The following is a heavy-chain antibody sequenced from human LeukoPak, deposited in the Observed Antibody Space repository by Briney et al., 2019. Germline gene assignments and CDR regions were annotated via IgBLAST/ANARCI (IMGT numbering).Heavy chain of an antibody. D-gene: IGHD3-9*01. V-gene: IGHV1-8*01. Sequence: ASVKVSCKASGYTFTSYDINWVRQATGQGLEWMGWMNPNSGNTGYAQKFQGRVTMTRNTSISTAYMELSSLRSEDTAVYYCAKIPSNYDILTGYDYYYYYGMDVWGQGTTVTVSS. CDR1: GYTFTSYD. CDR3: AKIPSNYDILTGYDYYYYYGMDV. J-gene: IGHJ6*02. CDR2: MNPNSGNT.